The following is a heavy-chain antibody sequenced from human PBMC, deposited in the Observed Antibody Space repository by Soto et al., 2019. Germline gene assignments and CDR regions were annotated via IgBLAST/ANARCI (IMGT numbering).Heavy chain of an antibody. Sequence: QVQLVQSGAEVKKPGASVKVSCKASGYTFTSYDINWVRQATGQGLEWMGWMNPNSGNTGYAQKFQGRVTMTRNTSISTAYLELSSLRSEDTAVYCCARAQDIVVVVVGSDAFDIWGQGTMVTVSS. CDR1: GYTFTSYD. J-gene: IGHJ3*02. CDR2: MNPNSGNT. D-gene: IGHD2-15*01. V-gene: IGHV1-8*01. CDR3: ARAQDIVVVVVGSDAFDI.